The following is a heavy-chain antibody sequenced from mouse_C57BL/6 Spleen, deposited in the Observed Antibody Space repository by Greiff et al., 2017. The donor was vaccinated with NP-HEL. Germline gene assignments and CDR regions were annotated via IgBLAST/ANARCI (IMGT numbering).Heavy chain of an antibody. CDR1: GYAFSSYW. V-gene: IGHV1-80*01. Sequence: VKLMESGAELVKPGASVKISCKASGYAFSSYWMNWVKQRPGKGLEWIGQIYPGDGDTNYNGKFKGKATLTADKSSSTAYMQLSSLTSEDSAVYFCARREAKSYAMDYWGQGTSVTVSS. CDR2: IYPGDGDT. J-gene: IGHJ4*01. CDR3: ARREAKSYAMDY.